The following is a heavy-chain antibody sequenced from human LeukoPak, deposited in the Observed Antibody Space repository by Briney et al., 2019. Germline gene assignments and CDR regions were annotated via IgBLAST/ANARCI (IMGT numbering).Heavy chain of an antibody. J-gene: IGHJ3*01. CDR2: VNDSGTT. CDR1: GGSVIGHY. V-gene: IGHV4-34*01. Sequence: SETLSLTCAVYGGSVIGHYWSWIRQPPGKGLEWIGEVNDSGTTSYNPSLKSRVTISVDTSKNQFSLNLNSVTAADTAVYYCARQPLNCSSTNCYAFDVWGQDRMVTVSS. CDR3: ARQPLNCSSTNCYAFDV. D-gene: IGHD2-2*01.